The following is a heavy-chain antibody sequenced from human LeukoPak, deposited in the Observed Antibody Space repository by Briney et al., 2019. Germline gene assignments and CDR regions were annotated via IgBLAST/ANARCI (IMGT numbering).Heavy chain of an antibody. D-gene: IGHD2-21*01. J-gene: IGHJ4*02. Sequence: GGSLRLSCAASGFTFSSYGMHWVRQAPGKGLEWVAFIRYDGGNKSYSDSVRGRFTISRDNSKNTLYLQMNSLRVEDAAVYYCAPRVVVIAAPFDYWGQGTLVTVSS. V-gene: IGHV3-30*02. CDR3: APRVVVIAAPFDY. CDR2: IRYDGGNK. CDR1: GFTFSSYG.